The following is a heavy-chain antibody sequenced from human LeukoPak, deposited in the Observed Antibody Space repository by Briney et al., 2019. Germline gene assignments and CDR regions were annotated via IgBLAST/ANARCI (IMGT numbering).Heavy chain of an antibody. V-gene: IGHV3-48*01. Sequence: PGGSLRLSCEVSGFTFDSFGLSWVRQAPGKGPEWIAYISGSSVAIYYADSVKGRFTISRDNAKNSLSLQMNSLRAEDTAMYYCARGILEPGKTHEYWGQGTLVTVSS. J-gene: IGHJ4*02. D-gene: IGHD1-1*01. CDR2: ISGSSVAI. CDR1: GFTFDSFG. CDR3: ARGILEPGKTHEY.